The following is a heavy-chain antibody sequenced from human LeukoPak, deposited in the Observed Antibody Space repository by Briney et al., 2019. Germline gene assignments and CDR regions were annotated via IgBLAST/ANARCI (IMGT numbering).Heavy chain of an antibody. V-gene: IGHV4-34*01. Sequence: SETLSLTCAVYGGSFSGYYWSWIRQPPGKGLEWIGEINHSGSTNYNPSLKSRVTISVDTSKNQFSLKLSSVTAADTAVYYCARHPYYDILTGYLYYFDYWGQGTLVTVSS. J-gene: IGHJ4*02. CDR2: INHSGST. D-gene: IGHD3-9*01. CDR1: GGSFSGYY. CDR3: ARHPYYDILTGYLYYFDY.